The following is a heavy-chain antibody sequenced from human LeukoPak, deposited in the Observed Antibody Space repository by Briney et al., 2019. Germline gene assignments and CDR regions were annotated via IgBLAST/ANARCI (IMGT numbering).Heavy chain of an antibody. CDR1: GSTVTSNY. J-gene: IGHJ4*02. CDR2: IYTGGSP. CDR3: ARGAATGPTLGLDY. V-gene: IGHV3-53*01. D-gene: IGHD6-13*01. Sequence: GGSLRLSCVASGSTVTSNYVTWVRQAPGKGLEWVSVIYTGGSPYYADSVKGRFAISRDISKNTVYLQMYSLRAEDTAVYYCARGAATGPTLGLDYWGQGTLVTVSS.